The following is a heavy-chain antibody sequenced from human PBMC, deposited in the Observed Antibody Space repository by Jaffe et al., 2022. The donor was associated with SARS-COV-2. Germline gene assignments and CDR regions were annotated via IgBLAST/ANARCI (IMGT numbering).Heavy chain of an antibody. CDR1: GFTFSTYD. J-gene: IGHJ4*02. CDR2: ISSSGRYI. CDR3: ARDMSGSGWYFDY. V-gene: IGHV3-21*01. Sequence: EVQVAESGGGLVKPGGSLRLSCAASGFTFSTYDMNWVRQAPGKGLEWVSCISSSGRYIYYADSVKGRFTISRDNAKNSLYLQMNNLRAEDTAVYYCARDMSGSGWYFDYWGQGTLVTVSS. D-gene: IGHD6-19*01.